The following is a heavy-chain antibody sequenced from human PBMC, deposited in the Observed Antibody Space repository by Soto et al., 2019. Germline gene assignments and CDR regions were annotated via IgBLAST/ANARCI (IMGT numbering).Heavy chain of an antibody. D-gene: IGHD2-15*01. J-gene: IGHJ4*02. CDR2: INPNSGGT. Sequence: ASVKVSCKASGYTFTGYYMHWVRQAPGQGLEWMGWINPNSGGTNYAQKFQGRVTMTRDTSISTAYMELSRLRSDDTAVYDCARGYCSGGSCYSGPYYFDYWGQGTLVTVSS. CDR3: ARGYCSGGSCYSGPYYFDY. CDR1: GYTFTGYY. V-gene: IGHV1-2*02.